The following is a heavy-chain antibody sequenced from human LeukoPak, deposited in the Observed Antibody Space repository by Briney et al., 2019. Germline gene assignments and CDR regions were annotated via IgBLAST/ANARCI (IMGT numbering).Heavy chain of an antibody. V-gene: IGHV3-30*02. CDR3: AKGATYCSSTSCPDAFDI. J-gene: IGHJ3*02. D-gene: IGHD2-2*01. CDR1: GFTFSSYG. CDR2: IWYGESNK. Sequence: GGSLRLSCAASGFTFSSYGMDWVRQAPGKGLEWVAVIWYGESNKYCADSVKGRFTISRDNSKNTLYLQMNSLRAEDTAVYYCAKGATYCSSTSCPDAFDIWGQGTMVTVSS.